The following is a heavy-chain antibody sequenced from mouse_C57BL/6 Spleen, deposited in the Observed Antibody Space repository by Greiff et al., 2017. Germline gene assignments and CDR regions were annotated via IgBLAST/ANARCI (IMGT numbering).Heavy chain of an antibody. Sequence: VQLQQSGAELVKPGASVKMSCKASGYTFTSYWITWVKQRPGQGLEWIGDIYPGSGSTNYNEKFKSKATLTVDTSSSTAYMQLSSLTSEDSAVYYCAHYYGSSLRYFDYWGQGTTLTVSS. D-gene: IGHD1-1*01. V-gene: IGHV1-55*01. CDR2: IYPGSGST. CDR1: GYTFTSYW. J-gene: IGHJ2*01. CDR3: AHYYGSSLRYFDY.